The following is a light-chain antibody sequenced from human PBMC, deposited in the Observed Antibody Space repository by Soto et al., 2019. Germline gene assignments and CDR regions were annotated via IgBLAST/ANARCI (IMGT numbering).Light chain of an antibody. CDR3: CSYADNYSYV. Sequence: SSDVGAYNYVSWYQQHPGKAPKLMTYDVSKRPSGVPDRFSGSKSGNPASLTISGLQAEDEADYYCCSYADNYSYVFGTGTKVTVL. J-gene: IGLJ1*01. CDR1: SSDVGAYNY. V-gene: IGLV2-11*01. CDR2: DVS.